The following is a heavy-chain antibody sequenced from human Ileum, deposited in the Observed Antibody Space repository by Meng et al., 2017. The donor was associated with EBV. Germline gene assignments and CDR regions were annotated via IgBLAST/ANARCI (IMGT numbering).Heavy chain of an antibody. Sequence: QWKRGQAGAEVKNPGSLVEVSFKSSVSTFSVSGITWVAQAPGQGLEGMGGIIPALGTPKYARKFQDRLTITADKSTSTGYMELHSLTSNDTAVYFCARGTGADYWGQGTLVTVSS. D-gene: IGHD3-10*01. V-gene: IGHV1-69*06. CDR3: ARGTGADY. CDR1: VSTFSVSG. J-gene: IGHJ4*02. CDR2: IIPALGTP.